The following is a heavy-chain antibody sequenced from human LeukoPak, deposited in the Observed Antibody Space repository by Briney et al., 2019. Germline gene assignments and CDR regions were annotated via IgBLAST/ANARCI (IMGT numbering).Heavy chain of an antibody. Sequence: QVQLQESGPGLVKPSQTLSLTCTVSGGSTSSSTYTRSWIRQPAGTALEWIGRIYTSGSTNYNPSLKSRVTISVDTSKNQFSLKLSSVTAADTAVYYCARAPYLSSGSWGQGILVAVSS. CDR2: IYTSGST. D-gene: IGHD3-22*01. CDR3: ARAPYLSSGS. J-gene: IGHJ3*01. V-gene: IGHV4-61*02. CDR1: GGSTSSSTYT.